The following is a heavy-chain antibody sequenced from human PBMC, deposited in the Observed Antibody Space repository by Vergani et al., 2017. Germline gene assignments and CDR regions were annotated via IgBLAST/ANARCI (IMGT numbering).Heavy chain of an antibody. Sequence: QVQLQESGPRLVKTSQTLSLTCIVSGASTTSAGNYWSWIRQHPGKGLEWIGYMYSNGNTRYNPSVQGRVSMSMDTSKNLFSLSLNSVSAADTATYFCSREFGSGFHRRTYYFDFWGQGILVAVSS. CDR3: SREFGSGFHRRTYYFDF. CDR1: GASTTSAGNY. V-gene: IGHV4-31*03. J-gene: IGHJ4*02. CDR2: MYSNGNT. D-gene: IGHD3-3*01.